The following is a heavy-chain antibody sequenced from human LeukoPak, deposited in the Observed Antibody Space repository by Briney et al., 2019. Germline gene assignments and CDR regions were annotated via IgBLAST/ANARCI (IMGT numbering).Heavy chain of an antibody. V-gene: IGHV3-48*04. J-gene: IGHJ6*03. CDR3: ARFAAGGSYYYYMDV. Sequence: GGSLRLSCAASGFTFSSYSMNWVRQAPGKGLEWVSSISSSSSTIYYADSVKGRFTISRDNAKNSLYLQMNSLRADDTAVYYCARFAAGGSYYYYMDVWGKGTTVTVSS. CDR2: ISSSSSTI. D-gene: IGHD6-25*01. CDR1: GFTFSSYS.